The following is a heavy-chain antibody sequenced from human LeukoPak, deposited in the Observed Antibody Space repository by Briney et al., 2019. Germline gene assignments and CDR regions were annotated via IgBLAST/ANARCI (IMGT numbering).Heavy chain of an antibody. CDR2: IYYSRST. V-gene: IGHV4-59*01. J-gene: IGHJ3*02. Sequence: SETLSLTCTVSGISISSYYWSWIRQPPGKGLEGFGYIYYSRSTNYNPSLKSRVTISVDTSKNQFSLKLSSVTAADTAVYYCARGSIAVAGSELPFDIWGQGTMVTVSS. CDR1: GISISSYY. CDR3: ARGSIAVAGSELPFDI. D-gene: IGHD6-19*01.